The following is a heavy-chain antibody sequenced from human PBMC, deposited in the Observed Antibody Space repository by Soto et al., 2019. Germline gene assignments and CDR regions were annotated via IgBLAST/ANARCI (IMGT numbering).Heavy chain of an antibody. CDR2: ISGNGEII. Sequence: PGGALRLSCAASGFTFSDHYIHWIRRAPGKGLEWISYISGNGEIIQYAASARGRFTISRDNAENSVYLEMDSLRAEDTALYYCARDVDADLRTDFDYWGRGTLVTVSS. D-gene: IGHD4-17*01. CDR3: ARDVDADLRTDFDY. V-gene: IGHV3-11*01. J-gene: IGHJ4*02. CDR1: GFTFSDHY.